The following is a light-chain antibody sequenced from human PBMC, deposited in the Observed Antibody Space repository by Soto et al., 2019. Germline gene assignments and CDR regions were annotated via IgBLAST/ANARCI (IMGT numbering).Light chain of an antibody. CDR3: QVWDSSSDLVV. CDR2: DDS. V-gene: IGLV3-21*02. J-gene: IGLJ2*01. CDR1: NVGSKS. Sequence: SYELTQPPSVSVAPGQTARITCGENNVGSKSVHWYQQKSGQAPVLVVFDDSDRPSGIPERFSGSNSGNTATLTINRVEAGDEADYYCQVWDSSSDLVVFGGGTKVTVL.